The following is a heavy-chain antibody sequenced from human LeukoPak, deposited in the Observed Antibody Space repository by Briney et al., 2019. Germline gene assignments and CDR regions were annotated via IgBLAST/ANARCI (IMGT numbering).Heavy chain of an antibody. CDR3: ALGELRYAFDI. CDR1: GGSISSHY. CDR2: VHSSGGA. Sequence: SETLSLTCTVSGGSISSHYWSWIRQPPGQGLEWIGYVHSSGGANYNPSLNSRVTMSVDTSKDRLSLRLSSATAADTAVYYCALGELRYAFDIWGQGTMVTVSS. J-gene: IGHJ3*02. V-gene: IGHV4-59*08. D-gene: IGHD1-26*01.